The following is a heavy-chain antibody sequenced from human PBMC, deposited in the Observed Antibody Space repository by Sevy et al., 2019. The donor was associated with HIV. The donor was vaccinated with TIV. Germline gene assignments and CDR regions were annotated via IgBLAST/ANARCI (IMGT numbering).Heavy chain of an antibody. J-gene: IGHJ4*02. D-gene: IGHD3-3*01. CDR3: AKERDYDFWSGFDY. CDR2: ISGSGGST. V-gene: IGHV3-23*01. Sequence: GGSLRLSCAASAFTLSSYAMSWVRQAPGKGLEWVSAISGSGGSTYYADSVKGRFTISRDNSKNTLILQMSSLRAEDTAVYYCAKERDYDFWSGFDYWGPGTLVTVSS. CDR1: AFTLSSYA.